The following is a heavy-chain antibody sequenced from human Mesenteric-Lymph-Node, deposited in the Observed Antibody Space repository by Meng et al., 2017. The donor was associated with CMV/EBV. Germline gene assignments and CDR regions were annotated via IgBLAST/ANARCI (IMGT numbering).Heavy chain of an antibody. CDR3: ASTLYPKAWLNWFDP. V-gene: IGHV4-59*02. CDR1: GGSVSSYY. J-gene: IGHJ5*02. D-gene: IGHD2-2*02. Sequence: SETLSLTCTVSGGSVSSYYWSWIRQPPGKGLEWIGYKYYRETAHYNPSLKSRVTISVDTSKNLISLGLDSVTAADTAVYYCASTLYPKAWLNWFDPWGQGTLVTVSS. CDR2: KYYRETA.